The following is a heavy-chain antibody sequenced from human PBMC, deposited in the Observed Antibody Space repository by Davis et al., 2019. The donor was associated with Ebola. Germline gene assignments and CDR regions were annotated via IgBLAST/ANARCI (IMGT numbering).Heavy chain of an antibody. D-gene: IGHD1/OR15-1a*01. CDR3: AKTRRLYFYYGMDV. J-gene: IGHJ6*04. CDR1: GFTFSSYW. V-gene: IGHV3-7*03. CDR2: IKQDGSKT. Sequence: GESLKISCTASGFTFSSYWMNWVRQGPGKGLEWVANIKQDGSKTNYVDSVKDRFTISRDNAKNSLFLQMNNLRADDTAIYYCAKTRRLYFYYGMDVWGKGTTVTVSS.